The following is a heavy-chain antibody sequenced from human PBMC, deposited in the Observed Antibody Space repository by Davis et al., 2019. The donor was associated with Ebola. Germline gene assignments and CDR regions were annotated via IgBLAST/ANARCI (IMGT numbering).Heavy chain of an antibody. V-gene: IGHV5-51*01. Sequence: GESLKISCEASGYTFPSHWIGWVRQMPGKGLDWMGIIYPGDSDTRYSPSFQGQVTMSVDKSVSTAYLQWSSLKASDTAIYYCGRGAGDGDYVDYWGQGTLVTVSS. CDR3: GRGAGDGDYVDY. J-gene: IGHJ4*02. CDR2: IYPGDSDT. D-gene: IGHD4-17*01. CDR1: GYTFPSHW.